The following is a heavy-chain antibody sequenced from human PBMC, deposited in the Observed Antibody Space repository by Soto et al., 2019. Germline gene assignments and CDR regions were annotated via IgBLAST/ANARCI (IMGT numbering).Heavy chain of an antibody. Sequence: GGSLRLSCAASGFTFSSYAMSWVRQAPGKGLEWVSAISGSGGSTYYADSVKGRFTISRDNSKNTLYLQMNSLRAEDTAVYYCAKDSRRGITIFGVVARPPYYYYMDVWGKGTTVTVSS. CDR3: AKDSRRGITIFGVVARPPYYYYMDV. CDR2: ISGSGGST. J-gene: IGHJ6*03. D-gene: IGHD3-3*01. CDR1: GFTFSSYA. V-gene: IGHV3-23*01.